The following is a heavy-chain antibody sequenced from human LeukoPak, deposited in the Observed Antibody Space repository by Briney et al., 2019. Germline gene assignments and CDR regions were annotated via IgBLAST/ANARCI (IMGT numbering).Heavy chain of an antibody. CDR2: MSSSDDGR. V-gene: IGHV3-23*01. CDR1: GFSFSSYA. CDR3: AKAPVTSCRGAFCYPFDY. J-gene: IGHJ4*02. Sequence: GGSLRLSCATSGFSFSSYAMSWARQAPGKGLEWVSAMSSSDDGRYYAASVRGRFTISRDTSRSTLYLQMNSLRAEDAAVYYCAKAPVTSCRGAFCYPFDYWGQGTLVTVSS. D-gene: IGHD2-15*01.